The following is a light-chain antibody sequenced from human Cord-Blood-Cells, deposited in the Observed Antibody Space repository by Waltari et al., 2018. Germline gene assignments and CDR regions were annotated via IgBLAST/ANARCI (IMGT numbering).Light chain of an antibody. CDR3: QTWGTGIVV. V-gene: IGLV4-69*01. J-gene: IGLJ2*01. CDR2: LNSDGSH. Sequence: QLVLTQSPSASASLGASVKLTCTLSSGHSSYAIAWPQQQPEKGPRYSMKLNSDGSHSTGDGIPDRFSGSSSGAERYLTISSLQSEDEADYYCQTWGTGIVVFGGGTKLTVL. CDR1: SGHSSYA.